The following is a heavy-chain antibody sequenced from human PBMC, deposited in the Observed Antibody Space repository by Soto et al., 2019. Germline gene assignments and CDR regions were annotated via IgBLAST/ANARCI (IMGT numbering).Heavy chain of an antibody. CDR3: ARERPDGARLDP. J-gene: IGHJ5*02. V-gene: IGHV4-30-4*01. Sequence: QVQLQESGPGVVKPSQTLSLTCTVSGGSISSGDYYWSWIRQPPGKGLEWIGYIYHSGSTYYNPSLKSRVTISVDTSKNQFSLKLSSVTAADTAVYYCARERPDGARLDPWGQGTLVTVSS. CDR1: GGSISSGDYY. CDR2: IYHSGST. D-gene: IGHD6-6*01.